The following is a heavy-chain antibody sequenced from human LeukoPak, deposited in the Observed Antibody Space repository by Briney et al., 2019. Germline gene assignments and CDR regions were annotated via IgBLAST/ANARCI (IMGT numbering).Heavy chain of an antibody. J-gene: IGHJ4*02. D-gene: IGHD4-17*01. Sequence: SETLSLTCTVSGGSISSYYWSWIRQPAGKGLEWIGRIYTSGSANYNPSLKSRVTISLDTSKNQFSLKLTSVTAADTAVYYCARGQGTVTTHWGQGTLVTVSS. V-gene: IGHV4-4*07. CDR3: ARGQGTVTTH. CDR1: GGSISSYY. CDR2: IYTSGSA.